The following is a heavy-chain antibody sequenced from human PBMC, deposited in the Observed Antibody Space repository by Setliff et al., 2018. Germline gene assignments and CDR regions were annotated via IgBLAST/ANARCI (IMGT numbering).Heavy chain of an antibody. Sequence: RASVKVSCKASGYAFGSSGISWVRQAPGQGLEWMGWISAYNGYIVYAQKFQGRVTMTTDTSTSTAYMELTSLTSDDTALYYCVRGQGPRTVVAIPFDHWGQGTLVTVS. CDR2: ISAYNGYI. J-gene: IGHJ4*02. D-gene: IGHD3-22*01. CDR3: VRGQGPRTVVAIPFDH. V-gene: IGHV1-18*01. CDR1: GYAFGSSG.